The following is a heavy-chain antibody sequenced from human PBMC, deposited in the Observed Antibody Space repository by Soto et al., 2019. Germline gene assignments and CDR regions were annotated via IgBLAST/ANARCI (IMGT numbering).Heavy chain of an antibody. Sequence: EVQLVESGGGLVQPGGSLRLSCAASGFTVTTNYMSWVRQAPGKGLEWVSVIYSGGGTYYADSVKGRFIISRDNSKNTLYLHMNSLRAEDTAVYYCARAGLPADMKVGYFDCWGQGSLVTVSS. V-gene: IGHV3-66*01. D-gene: IGHD2-2*01. CDR1: GFTVTTNY. CDR3: ARAGLPADMKVGYFDC. J-gene: IGHJ4*02. CDR2: IYSGGGT.